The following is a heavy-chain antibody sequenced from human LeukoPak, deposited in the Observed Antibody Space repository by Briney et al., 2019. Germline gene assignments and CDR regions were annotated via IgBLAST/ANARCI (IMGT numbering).Heavy chain of an antibody. CDR1: GFTFSSYS. Sequence: GGSLRLSCAASGFTFSSYSMNWVRQAPGKGLEWVSSISSSSSYIYYADSVKGRFTISRDNAKNSLYLQMNSLRAEDAAVYYCARTIATGHFQHWGQGTLVTVSS. CDR2: ISSSSSYI. J-gene: IGHJ1*01. CDR3: ARTIATGHFQH. V-gene: IGHV3-21*01. D-gene: IGHD3-9*01.